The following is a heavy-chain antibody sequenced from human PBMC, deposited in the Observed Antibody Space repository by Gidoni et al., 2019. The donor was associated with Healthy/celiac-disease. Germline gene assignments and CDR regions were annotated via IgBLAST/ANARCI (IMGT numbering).Heavy chain of an antibody. J-gene: IGHJ6*02. D-gene: IGHD5-18*01. Sequence: QVQLVQSGAEVKKPGSSVKVSCKASGGPFSSYTISWVRQAPGQGLEWMGRIIPILGIANYAQKFQGRVTITADKSTSTAYMELSSLRSEDTAVYYCAYTATHYGMDVWGQGTTVTVSS. CDR2: IIPILGIA. V-gene: IGHV1-69*02. CDR1: GGPFSSYT. CDR3: AYTATHYGMDV.